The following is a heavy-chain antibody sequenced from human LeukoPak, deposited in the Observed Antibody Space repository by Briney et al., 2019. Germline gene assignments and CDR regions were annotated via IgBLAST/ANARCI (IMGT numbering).Heavy chain of an antibody. CDR1: GFTFSSYE. D-gene: IGHD3-16*01. CDR2: ISSSGSTI. J-gene: IGHJ5*02. Sequence: PGGSLRLSCAASGFTFSSYEMNWVRQAPGKGLEWVSYISSSGSTIYYADSVKGRFTISRDNSKNTLYLQMNSLRAEDTAVYYCARGGGHNWFDPWGQGTLVTVSS. CDR3: ARGGGHNWFDP. V-gene: IGHV3-48*03.